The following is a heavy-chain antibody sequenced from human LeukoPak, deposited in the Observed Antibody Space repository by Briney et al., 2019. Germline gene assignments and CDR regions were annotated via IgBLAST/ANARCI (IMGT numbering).Heavy chain of an antibody. J-gene: IGHJ4*02. D-gene: IGHD4-17*01. Sequence: SETLSLTCAVYGGSFSGYYWSWIRQPPGKGLEWIGEISHSGSTNYNPSLKSRVTISVDTSKNQFSLKLSSVTAADTAVYYCARVRDYALDYWGQGTLVTVSS. V-gene: IGHV4-34*01. CDR1: GGSFSGYY. CDR2: ISHSGST. CDR3: ARVRDYALDY.